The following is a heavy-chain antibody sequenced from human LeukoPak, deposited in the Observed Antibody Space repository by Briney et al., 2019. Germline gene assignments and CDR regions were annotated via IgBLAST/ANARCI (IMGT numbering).Heavy chain of an antibody. Sequence: GGSLRLSCAASGFTFTSYAMHWVRQAPGKGLEYVSGISSSGGSTYYANSMKGRFTISRDNSKNTLYLQMGSLRAEDMAVYYCARVDRSSPFDYWGQGTLVTVSS. D-gene: IGHD6-13*01. V-gene: IGHV3-64*01. J-gene: IGHJ4*02. CDR3: ARVDRSSPFDY. CDR1: GFTFTSYA. CDR2: ISSSGGST.